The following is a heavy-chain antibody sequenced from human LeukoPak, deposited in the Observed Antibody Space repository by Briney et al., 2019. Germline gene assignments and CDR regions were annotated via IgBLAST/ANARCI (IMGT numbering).Heavy chain of an antibody. V-gene: IGHV4-4*07. Sequence: SETLSLTCTVSGGSISSYYWSWIRQPAGKGLESIGHISTSGSTNYNPSLKSRVTMSVDTSKNQFSLRLHSVTAADTAMYYCAKSGGYGLIDYWGQGTLVTVSS. D-gene: IGHD1-26*01. CDR2: ISTSGST. CDR1: GGSISSYY. J-gene: IGHJ4*02. CDR3: AKSGGYGLIDY.